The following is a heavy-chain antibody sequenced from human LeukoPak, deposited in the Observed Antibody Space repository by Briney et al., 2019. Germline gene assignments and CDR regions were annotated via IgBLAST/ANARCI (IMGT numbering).Heavy chain of an antibody. J-gene: IGHJ4*02. Sequence: PSETLSLTCTVSGDSISSNNWWNWVRQPPGKGLEWIGYIYYSGSTYYNPSLKSRVTISVDTSKNQFSLKLSSVTAADTAVYYCARDDSSGYYRYWGQGTLVTVSS. V-gene: IGHV4-4*02. CDR3: ARDDSSGYYRY. D-gene: IGHD3-22*01. CDR2: IYYSGST. CDR1: GDSISSNNW.